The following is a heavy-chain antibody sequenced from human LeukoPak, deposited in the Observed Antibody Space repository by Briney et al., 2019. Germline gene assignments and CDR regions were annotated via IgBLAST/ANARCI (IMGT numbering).Heavy chain of an antibody. D-gene: IGHD2-15*01. CDR2: IYPGDSDT. J-gene: IGHJ5*02. CDR1: GYGFTSYW. CDR3: ARQVGYCSGGSSYSEFSGLDP. V-gene: IGHV5-51*01. Sequence: GESLKISCKGFGYGFTSYWIGWVRQMPGKGLEWMGIIYPGDSDTRYSPSFQGHVTISADKSISTAYLQWSSLKASDTAMYYCARQVGYCSGGSSYSEFSGLDPWSQGTLVTVSS.